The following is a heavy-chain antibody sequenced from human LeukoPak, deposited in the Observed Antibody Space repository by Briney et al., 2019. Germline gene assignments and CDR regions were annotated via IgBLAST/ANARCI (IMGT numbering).Heavy chain of an antibody. CDR3: VRDTYRTAVAGSSGLGY. V-gene: IGHV3-7*01. CDR2: IKQDGTEK. J-gene: IGHJ4*02. Sequence: GGYLRLSCAASGFTFGTYWMGWVRQAPGKGMEWVANIKQDGTEKSYVDSAKGRFTISRDNVKNSVYLQMHSLRVDDTAIYYCVRDTYRTAVAGSSGLGYWGQGTLVTVSS. D-gene: IGHD6-19*01. CDR1: GFTFGTYW.